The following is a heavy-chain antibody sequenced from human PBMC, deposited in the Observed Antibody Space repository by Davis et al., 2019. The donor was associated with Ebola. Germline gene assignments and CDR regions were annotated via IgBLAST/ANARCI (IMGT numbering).Heavy chain of an antibody. V-gene: IGHV1-2*02. J-gene: IGHJ6*03. CDR2: INPKSGAT. CDR3: AKDWGLATLNHFYMGV. CDR1: GYPFSAYY. Sequence: ASVKVSCKASGYPFSAYYIHWVRQAPGQGLEWMGWINPKSGATNSAQGFQDRVTMTRDTSISTVYLELRRLTSNDTAVYYCAKDWGLATLNHFYMGVWGEGTTLTVS. D-gene: IGHD3-16*01.